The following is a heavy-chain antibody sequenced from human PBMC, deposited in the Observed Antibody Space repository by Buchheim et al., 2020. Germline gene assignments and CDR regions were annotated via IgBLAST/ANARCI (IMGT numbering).Heavy chain of an antibody. V-gene: IGHV3-48*01. J-gene: IGHJ6*02. CDR2: ISSSSRTK. D-gene: IGHD3-10*01. CDR1: GFTFSSYN. Sequence: EVQLVESGGGLVQPGGSLRLSCVASGFTFSSYNMNWVRQAPGKGLEWVSDISSSSRTKYYADSVKGRFTISRDNAKNSLYLQMNSLRADDTAVYYSAKNYGSGSHYYGMDVWGQGTT. CDR3: AKNYGSGSHYYGMDV.